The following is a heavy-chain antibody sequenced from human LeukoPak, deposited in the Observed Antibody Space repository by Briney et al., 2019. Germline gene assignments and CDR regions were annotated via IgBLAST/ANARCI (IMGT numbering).Heavy chain of an antibody. V-gene: IGHV5-51*01. Sequence: GESLKISCKGFGYSFTTYWIAWVRQMPGKGLEWMGIIYLRDSDTRYSPSFHGQVTISADKSISTAYLQWSSLKASDTAMYYCARERSSQGYFDFWGQGTLVTVSS. D-gene: IGHD6-6*01. J-gene: IGHJ4*02. CDR1: GYSFTTYW. CDR2: IYLRDSDT. CDR3: ARERSSQGYFDF.